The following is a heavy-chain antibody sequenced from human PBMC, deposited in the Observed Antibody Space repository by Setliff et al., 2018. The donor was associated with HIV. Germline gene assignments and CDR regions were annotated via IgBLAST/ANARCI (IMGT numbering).Heavy chain of an antibody. CDR3: ARGGEYYSDSGGIYYYMDV. Sequence: GGSLRLSCEASGFTFDDYGMNWVRQAPGKGLEWVSGINWNGRSTGDADFVKGRFTISSDNAKNSLYLQMNSLGAEDTALFYCARGGEYYSDSGGIYYYMDVWGKGTTVTVSS. D-gene: IGHD3-22*01. V-gene: IGHV3-20*04. CDR2: INWNGRST. CDR1: GFTFDDYG. J-gene: IGHJ6*03.